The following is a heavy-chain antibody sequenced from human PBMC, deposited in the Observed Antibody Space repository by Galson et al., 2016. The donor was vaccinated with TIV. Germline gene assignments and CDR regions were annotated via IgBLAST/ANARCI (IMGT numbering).Heavy chain of an antibody. CDR3: ARCRGDYYYGIDV. CDR1: GGSISNGDYS. D-gene: IGHD3-10*01. V-gene: IGHV4-30-4*01. CDR2: VYYSGAT. Sequence: TLSLTCTVSGGSISNGDYSWSWIRQPPGKGLEWIGYVYYSGATNYNPSLKRRVTLSVDRSTNQFSLRLNSVTAADTAVYSCARCRGDYYYGIDVWGQGTTVTVSS. J-gene: IGHJ6*02.